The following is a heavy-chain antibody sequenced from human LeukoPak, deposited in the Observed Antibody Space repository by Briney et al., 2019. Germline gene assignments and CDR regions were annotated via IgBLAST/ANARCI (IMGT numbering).Heavy chain of an antibody. CDR2: INPNSGGT. Sequence: ASVKVSCKASGYTFTGYYMHRVRQAPGQGLEWMGWINPNSGGTNYAQKFQGRVTMTRDTSISTAYMELSRLRSDDTAVYYCARDRRMVAATPFDYWGQGTLVTVSS. CDR3: ARDRRMVAATPFDY. D-gene: IGHD2-15*01. CDR1: GYTFTGYY. J-gene: IGHJ4*02. V-gene: IGHV1-2*02.